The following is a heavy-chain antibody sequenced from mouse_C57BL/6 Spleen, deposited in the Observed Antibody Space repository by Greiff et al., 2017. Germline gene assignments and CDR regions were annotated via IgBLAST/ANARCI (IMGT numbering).Heavy chain of an antibody. D-gene: IGHD2-4*01. CDR1: GYTFTSYW. Sequence: QVQLQQPGAELVKPGASVKMSCKASGYTFTSYWMTWVKQRPGQGLEWIGDIYPGSGCTNYNEKFKSKATLTVDTSSSTAYMQLSSLTSEDSAVYYCARRGYEYDSDYWGQGTTLTVSS. CDR3: ARRGYEYDSDY. CDR2: IYPGSGCT. J-gene: IGHJ2*01. V-gene: IGHV1-55*01.